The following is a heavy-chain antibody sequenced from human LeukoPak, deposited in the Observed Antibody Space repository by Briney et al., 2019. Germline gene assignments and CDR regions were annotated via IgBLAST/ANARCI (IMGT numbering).Heavy chain of an antibody. CDR3: ARETYYYDSSEDY. D-gene: IGHD3-22*01. CDR2: INHSGST. CDR1: GGSFSGYY. J-gene: IGHJ4*02. Sequence: SETLSLTCAVYGGSFSGYYWSWIRQPPGKGLEWIGEINHSGSTNYNPSLKSRVTISVDTSKNQFSLKLSSVTAPDTAVYYCARETYYYDSSEDYWGQGTLVTVSS. V-gene: IGHV4-34*01.